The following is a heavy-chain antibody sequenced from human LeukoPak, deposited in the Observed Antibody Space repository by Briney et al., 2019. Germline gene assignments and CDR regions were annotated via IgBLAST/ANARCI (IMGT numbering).Heavy chain of an antibody. CDR3: ARVKGTTISDAFDI. Sequence: SQTLSLTCTVSGGSISSGGYYWSWIRQHPGKGLEWIGYIYYSGSTYYNPPLKSRVTISVDTSKNQFSLKLSSVTAADTAVYYCARVKGTTISDAFDIWGLGTMVTVSS. D-gene: IGHD3-9*01. J-gene: IGHJ3*02. CDR2: IYYSGST. V-gene: IGHV4-31*03. CDR1: GGSISSGGYY.